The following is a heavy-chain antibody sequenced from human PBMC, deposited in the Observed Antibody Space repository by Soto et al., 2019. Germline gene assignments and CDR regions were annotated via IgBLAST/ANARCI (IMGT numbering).Heavy chain of an antibody. CDR2: IYYSGST. V-gene: IGHV4-31*03. Sequence: QVQLQESGAGLVKPSQTLSLTCTVSGGSISSGGYYWSWIRQQPGMGLEWIGYIYYSGSTYYNPSLKSRVTISVDTSKNQFPLKLSSVTAADTAVYYCARVPSSGNHFDYWGQGTLVTVSS. CDR3: ARVPSSGNHFDY. D-gene: IGHD3-22*01. CDR1: GGSISSGGYY. J-gene: IGHJ4*02.